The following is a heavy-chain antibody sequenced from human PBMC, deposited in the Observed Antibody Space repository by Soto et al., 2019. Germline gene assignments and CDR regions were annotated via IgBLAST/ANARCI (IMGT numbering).Heavy chain of an antibody. D-gene: IGHD3-22*01. CDR1: GFTFSTYA. CDR2: ISYDGSNE. CDR3: ARDRLNYYDSSGYYALDAFDI. J-gene: IGHJ3*02. Sequence: PGGSLRLSCPASGFTFSTYAMHWVRQAPGKGLEWVAVISYDGSNEYYVDSVKGRFTISRDNSKTTLYLQMNSLRAEDTAVYYCARDRLNYYDSSGYYALDAFDIWGQGTMVTVSS. V-gene: IGHV3-30-3*01.